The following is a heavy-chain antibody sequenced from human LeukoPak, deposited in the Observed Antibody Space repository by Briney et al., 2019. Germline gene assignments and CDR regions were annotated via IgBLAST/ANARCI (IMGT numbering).Heavy chain of an antibody. CDR2: VYKSGDT. D-gene: IGHD5-18*01. CDR1: GDSLSSSSYY. V-gene: IGHV4-39*01. Sequence: PSETLSLTCAVSGDSLSSSSYYWGWIRQTPGKELEWIGSVYKSGDTYYNPSLKTRVTISVDTSNNQLSLKLSAVTAADTAVYYCARGSQGYNYGRYYFDYWGQGTLVTVSS. CDR3: ARGSQGYNYGRYYFDY. J-gene: IGHJ4*02.